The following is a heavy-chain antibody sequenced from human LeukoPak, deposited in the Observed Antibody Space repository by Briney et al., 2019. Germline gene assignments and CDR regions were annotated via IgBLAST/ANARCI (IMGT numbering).Heavy chain of an antibody. Sequence: PGGSLRLSCSASGFTYTDYSMSWVRQVPGKGLEWVSGLGRTGEYKYYADSVKGRFTISRDNSNDMVFLQMNSLRAEDTAIYYCVKDPHCGTCKPMDAWGQGTTV. CDR3: VKDPHCGTCKPMDA. D-gene: IGHD2-21*01. CDR1: GFTYTDYS. V-gene: IGHV3-23*01. CDR2: LGRTGEYK. J-gene: IGHJ6*02.